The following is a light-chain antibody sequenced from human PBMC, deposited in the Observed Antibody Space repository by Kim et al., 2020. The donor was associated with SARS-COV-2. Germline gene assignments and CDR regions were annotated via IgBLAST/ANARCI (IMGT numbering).Light chain of an antibody. V-gene: IGLV2-11*01. CDR1: SSDSGGYNY. Sequence: GQSVTIACTGTSSDSGGYNYVSWYQQHPGKAPKLMIYEVSKRPSGVPDRFSGSKSGNTASLTISGLQAEDEADYYCCSYAGSYTWVFGGGTQLTVL. CDR2: EVS. J-gene: IGLJ3*02. CDR3: CSYAGSYTWV.